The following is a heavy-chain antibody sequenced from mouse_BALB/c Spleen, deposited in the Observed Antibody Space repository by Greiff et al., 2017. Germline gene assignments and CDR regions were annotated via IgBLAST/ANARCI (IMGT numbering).Heavy chain of an antibody. D-gene: IGHD2-4*01. J-gene: IGHJ3*01. V-gene: IGHV5-12-1*01. CDR2: ISSGGGST. Sequence: DVKLVESGGGLVKPGGSLKLSCAASGFAFSSYDMSWVRQTPEKRLEWVAYISSGGGSTNYPATVQGRFTISRDTAKNTLYLQMSSLKSEDTAMYYCARHPRGITTWFAYWGQGTLVTVSA. CDR1: GFAFSSYD. CDR3: ARHPRGITTWFAY.